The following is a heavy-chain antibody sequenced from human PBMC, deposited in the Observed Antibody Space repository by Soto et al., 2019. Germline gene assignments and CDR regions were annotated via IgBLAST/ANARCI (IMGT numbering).Heavy chain of an antibody. V-gene: IGHV3-30*18. CDR1: GFIFRSYG. J-gene: IGHJ4*02. CDR2: ISHDGSKA. CDR3: AKQGIEVAGTDYFDY. Sequence: LRLSCAASGFIFRSYGVHWVRQAPGKGLEWVAVISHDGSKAYYADAVNGRFTISRDNAKNTVYLQMNSLRPEDTAVYYCAKQGIEVAGTDYFDYWGQGAQVTVSS. D-gene: IGHD6-19*01.